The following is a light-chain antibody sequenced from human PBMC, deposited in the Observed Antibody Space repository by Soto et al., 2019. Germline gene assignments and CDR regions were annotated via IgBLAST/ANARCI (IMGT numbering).Light chain of an antibody. CDR3: QQYGSSPSYT. CDR2: GAS. V-gene: IGKV3-20*01. Sequence: EIVLTQSPGTLSLSPGERATLSCRASQSVSSSYLAWYQQKPGQAPRLLIYGASSRATGIPDRFSGSGSGTDFTLTISRLEPEDCAVYCCQQYGSSPSYTFGQGTKLEIK. J-gene: IGKJ2*01. CDR1: QSVSSSY.